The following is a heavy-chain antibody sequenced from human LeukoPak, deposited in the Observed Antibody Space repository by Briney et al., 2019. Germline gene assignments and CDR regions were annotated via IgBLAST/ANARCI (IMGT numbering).Heavy chain of an antibody. CDR2: IYYSGST. CDR3: ASRGWGDSAPFDY. Sequence: SETLSLTCTVSGGSISSYYWSWIRQPPGKGLEWIGYIYYSGSTNYNPSLKSRVTISVDTSKNQFSLKLSSVTAADTAVYYCASRGWGDSAPFDYWGQGTLITVSS. D-gene: IGHD2-21*02. V-gene: IGHV4-59*01. J-gene: IGHJ4*02. CDR1: GGSISSYY.